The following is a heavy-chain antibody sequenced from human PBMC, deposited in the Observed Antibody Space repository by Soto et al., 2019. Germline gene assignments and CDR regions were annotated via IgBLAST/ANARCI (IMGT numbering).Heavy chain of an antibody. J-gene: IGHJ4*02. Sequence: QVQLQESGPGLVKPSQTLSLTCTVSGGSISSGGYYWSWIRQHPGKGLEWIGYIYYSGSTYYNPSLTSRVTISVDTSKNQFSLKLSSVTAADTAVYYCARVNDSSGYYCLDYWGQGTLVTVSS. V-gene: IGHV4-31*03. CDR2: IYYSGST. CDR3: ARVNDSSGYYCLDY. D-gene: IGHD3-22*01. CDR1: GGSISSGGYY.